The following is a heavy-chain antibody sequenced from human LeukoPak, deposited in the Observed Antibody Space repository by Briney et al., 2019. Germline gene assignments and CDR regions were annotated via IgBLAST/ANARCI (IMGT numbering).Heavy chain of an antibody. CDR1: GYTFTSYG. Sequence: GASVKVSCKASGYTFTSYGISWVRQAPGQGLEWMEWISAYNGNTNYAQKLQGRVTMTTDTSTSTAYMELRSLRSDDTAVYYCAGANLRRYCSSTSCPNWFDPWGQGTLVTVSS. CDR3: AGANLRRYCSSTSCPNWFDP. J-gene: IGHJ5*02. CDR2: ISAYNGNT. D-gene: IGHD2-2*01. V-gene: IGHV1-18*01.